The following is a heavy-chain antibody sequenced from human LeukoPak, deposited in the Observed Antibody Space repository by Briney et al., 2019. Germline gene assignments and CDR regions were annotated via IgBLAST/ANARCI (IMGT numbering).Heavy chain of an antibody. V-gene: IGHV4-59*12. Sequence: SETLSLTCTVSDDSMNRFYWSWIRQSPGKGLEWIGYTYYSGTANYNPSLKSRVTISIDTSKKQFSLKLSSVTAADTAVYYCASIIAVAGPHFDYWGQGTLVTVSS. CDR2: TYYSGTA. CDR1: DDSMNRFY. J-gene: IGHJ4*02. CDR3: ASIIAVAGPHFDY. D-gene: IGHD6-19*01.